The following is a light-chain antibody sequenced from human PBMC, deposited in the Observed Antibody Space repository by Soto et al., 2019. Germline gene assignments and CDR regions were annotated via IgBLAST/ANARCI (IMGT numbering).Light chain of an antibody. V-gene: IGKV3D-15*01. CDR3: QQYNIWRT. CDR1: QSVSGK. CDR2: AAS. J-gene: IGKJ1*01. Sequence: ILMTQSPATLSVSPGERATLSCRASQSVSGKLAWYQQKPGQAPRLLIYAASTRATGIPARFSGSGSGTEFTLTISDLQSEDFAIYYCQQYNIWRTFGQGTDVEIK.